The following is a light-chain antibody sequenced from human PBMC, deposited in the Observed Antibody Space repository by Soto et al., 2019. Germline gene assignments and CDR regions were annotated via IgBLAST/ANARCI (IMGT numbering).Light chain of an antibody. CDR1: ESIDNW. CDR3: QQSYTSPRT. Sequence: DIQMTQSPSTLSASVGDTVTITCRASESIDNWLAWYQQKPGKAPKLLIFAASTLVRGVPSRFSGRGSGAEFALTISSLQPEDFATYYCQQSYTSPRTFGQGTKLDIK. J-gene: IGKJ2*01. V-gene: IGKV1-5*01. CDR2: AAS.